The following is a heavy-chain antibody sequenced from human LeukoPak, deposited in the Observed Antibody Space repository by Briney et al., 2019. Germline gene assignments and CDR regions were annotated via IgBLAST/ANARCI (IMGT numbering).Heavy chain of an antibody. J-gene: IGHJ4*02. D-gene: IGHD6-6*01. CDR3: TRDPRHLDF. CDR1: GFTISDSY. Sequence: GGSLRLSCAASGFTISDSYMTWVRQAPGKGVEWVAYISGSGHDINYSESAKGRFTISRDSAKNSLYLQMSSLRVEDTAVYYCTRDPRHLDFWGQGTLVTVSS. V-gene: IGHV3-11*04. CDR2: ISGSGHDI.